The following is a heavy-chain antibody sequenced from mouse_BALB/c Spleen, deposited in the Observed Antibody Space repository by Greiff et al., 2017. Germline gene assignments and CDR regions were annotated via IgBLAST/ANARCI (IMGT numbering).Heavy chain of an antibody. V-gene: IGHV5-6-5*01. J-gene: IGHJ4*01. CDR1: GFTFSSYA. CDR2: ISSGGST. Sequence: EVHLVESGGGLVKPGGSLKLSCAASGFTFSSYAMSWVRQTPEKRLEWVASISSGGSTYYPDSVKGRFTISRDNARNILYLQMSSLRSEDTAMYYCARGMITDYAMDYWGQGTSVTVSS. D-gene: IGHD2-4*01. CDR3: ARGMITDYAMDY.